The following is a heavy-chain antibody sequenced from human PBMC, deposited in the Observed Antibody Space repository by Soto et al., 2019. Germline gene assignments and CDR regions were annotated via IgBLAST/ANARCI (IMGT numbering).Heavy chain of an antibody. D-gene: IGHD2-2*01. V-gene: IGHV3-74*01. CDR1: GFTFSSNW. CDR2: INSDGSST. Sequence: EVQLVESGGGLVQPGGSLRLSCAASGFTFSSNWMHWVRRVPGRGLVWVSRINSDGSSTSYADSVKGRFTISRDNAKNTLYQQMNSLRGEDTAVYYCARGSYCSSTSCPYYYYYGMDVWGQGTTVSASS. CDR3: ARGSYCSSTSCPYYYYYGMDV. J-gene: IGHJ6*02.